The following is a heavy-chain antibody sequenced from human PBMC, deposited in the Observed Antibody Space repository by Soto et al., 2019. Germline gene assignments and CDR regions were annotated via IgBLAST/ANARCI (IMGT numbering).Heavy chain of an antibody. CDR1: GFTFGDYA. CDR3: TRGARSGSYPRDY. D-gene: IGHD1-26*01. J-gene: IGHJ4*02. V-gene: IGHV3-49*03. CDR2: IRSKAYGGTT. Sequence: LRLSCTASGFTFGDYAMSWFRQAPGKGLEWVGFIRSKAYGGTTEYAASVKGRFTISRDDSKSIAYLQMNSLKTEDTAVYYCTRGARSGSYPRDYWGQGTLVTVSS.